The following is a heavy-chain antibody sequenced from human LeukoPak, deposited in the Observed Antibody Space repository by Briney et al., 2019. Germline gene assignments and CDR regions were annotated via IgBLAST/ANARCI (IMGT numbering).Heavy chain of an antibody. CDR1: GYSISSGYY. D-gene: IGHD3-22*01. J-gene: IGHJ4*02. CDR2: IYNSGST. V-gene: IGHV4-38-2*02. Sequence: PSETLSLTCTVSGYSISSGYYWGWIRQPPGKGLEWIGSIYNSGSTYYNPSLKSRVTISVDTSKNQFSLKLSSVTAADTAVYYCARAYYYYDSSGYIHSYFDYWGQGTLVTVSS. CDR3: ARAYYYYDSSGYIHSYFDY.